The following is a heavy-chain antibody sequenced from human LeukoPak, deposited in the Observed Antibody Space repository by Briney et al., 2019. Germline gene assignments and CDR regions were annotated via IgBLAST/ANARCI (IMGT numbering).Heavy chain of an antibody. J-gene: IGHJ4*02. CDR3: ARDCSGGNCYLGVIDY. Sequence: PSETLSLTCTVSGASISSSYWGWVRQPAGKGLEGIGRIYLSGSTNYNPSLKSRVTMSVDTSKNQFSLELTSVTAADAAVYYCARDCSGGNCYLGVIDYWGQGTLVTVSS. D-gene: IGHD2-21*01. V-gene: IGHV4-4*07. CDR1: GASISSSY. CDR2: IYLSGST.